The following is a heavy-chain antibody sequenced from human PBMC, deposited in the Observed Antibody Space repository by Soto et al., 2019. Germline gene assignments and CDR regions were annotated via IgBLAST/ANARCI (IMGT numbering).Heavy chain of an antibody. CDR2: ISPAGTNQ. V-gene: IGHV3-30-3*01. J-gene: IGHJ1*01. Sequence: GSLRLSCVASGFIFSDYAMHWARQAPGKGLEWVALISPAGTNQYYADSAKGRFTIPRDNSKNTLYLQMNSLRPEDTGLYYCARENSRISPRLFQHWGHGTLVTVSS. CDR3: ARENSRISPRLFQH. D-gene: IGHD6-6*01. CDR1: GFIFSDYA.